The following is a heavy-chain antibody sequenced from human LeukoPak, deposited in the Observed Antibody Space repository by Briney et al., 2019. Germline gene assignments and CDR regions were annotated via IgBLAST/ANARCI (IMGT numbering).Heavy chain of an antibody. CDR1: GFTLSSNW. CDR2: ILSDGSYT. D-gene: IGHD1-26*01. J-gene: IGHJ5*02. V-gene: IGHV3-74*01. Sequence: LPGGSLRLSCAASGFTLSSNWMHWVRQVPGKGLEWVSRILSDGSYTSYADSVRGRFTISRDNAKNTLNLQMNSLRVEDTAVYYCARGSGSCFDLWGQGTLVTVSS. CDR3: ARGSGSCFDL.